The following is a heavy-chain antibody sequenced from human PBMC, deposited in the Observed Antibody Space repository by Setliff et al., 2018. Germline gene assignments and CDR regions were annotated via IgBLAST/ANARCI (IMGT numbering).Heavy chain of an antibody. CDR1: GYTFTKYG. J-gene: IGHJ3*02. Sequence: ASVKVSCKAFGYTFTKYGIDWVRQAPGQGLEWLGWISPYNGNTDYVYNVRDRITMTTDTSTGTVYMELRSLTSDDSAVYYCARDFPPLYSSSFSDAFDIWGQGTMVTVSS. CDR3: ARDFPPLYSSSFSDAFDI. CDR2: ISPYNGNT. V-gene: IGHV1-18*01. D-gene: IGHD6-6*01.